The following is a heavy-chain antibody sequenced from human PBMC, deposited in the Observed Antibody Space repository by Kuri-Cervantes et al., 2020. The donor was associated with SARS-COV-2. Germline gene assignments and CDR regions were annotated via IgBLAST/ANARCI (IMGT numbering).Heavy chain of an antibody. J-gene: IGHJ1*01. V-gene: IGHV1-24*01. CDR2: FDPEDGET. D-gene: IGHD2-2*02. CDR3: ATDYAYQLLYSVYFQH. CDR1: GYTLTELS. Sequence: ASVKVSCKVSGYTLTELSMHWVRQAPGKGLEWIGGFDPEDGETIYAQKFQGRVTMTEDTSTDTAYMELSSLRSEDTAVYYCATDYAYQLLYSVYFQHWGQGTLVTVSS.